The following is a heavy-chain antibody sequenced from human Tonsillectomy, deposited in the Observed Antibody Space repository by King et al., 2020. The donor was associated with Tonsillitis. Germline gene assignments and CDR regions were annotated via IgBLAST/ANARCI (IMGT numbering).Heavy chain of an antibody. V-gene: IGHV3-21*01. Sequence: QLVQSGGGLVKPGGSLRLSCAASGFTFSSYSINWVRQAPGKGLGWGSSISSSSSYIYCRESVKGRLTIPRDKAKNSLYLQMNSLRAEDTAIYYCARDFYDSKGRTGGMDVWGQGTTVTVSS. CDR3: ARDFYDSKGRTGGMDV. D-gene: IGHD3-22*01. CDR2: ISSSSSYI. CDR1: GFTFSSYS. J-gene: IGHJ6*02.